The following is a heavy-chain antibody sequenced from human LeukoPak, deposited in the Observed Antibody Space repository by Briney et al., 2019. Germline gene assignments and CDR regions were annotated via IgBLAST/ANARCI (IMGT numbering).Heavy chain of an antibody. CDR2: INPSGGST. CDR1: GYTFTSYY. Sequence: ASVKVSCKASGYTFTSYYMHWVRQAPGQGLEWMGIINPSGGSTSYAQKFQGRVTMTRDTSTSTVYMELSSLRSEDTAVYYCASRDCSGGSCYAGFDPWGQGTLVTVSS. CDR3: ASRDCSGGSCYAGFDP. V-gene: IGHV1-46*01. D-gene: IGHD2-15*01. J-gene: IGHJ5*02.